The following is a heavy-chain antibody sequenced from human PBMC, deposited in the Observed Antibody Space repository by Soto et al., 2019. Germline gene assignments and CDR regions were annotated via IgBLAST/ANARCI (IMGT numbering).Heavy chain of an antibody. J-gene: IGHJ5*02. CDR1: GFTFSDYY. D-gene: IGHD3-16*01. Sequence: GGSLRLSCAASGFTFSDYYMSWIRQAPGKGLEWVSYISSSSSYTNYADSVKGRFTISRDNAKNSLYLQMNSLRAEDTAVYYCARVFGDGGWFDPWGQGTLVTVSS. CDR2: ISSSSSYT. V-gene: IGHV3-11*06. CDR3: ARVFGDGGWFDP.